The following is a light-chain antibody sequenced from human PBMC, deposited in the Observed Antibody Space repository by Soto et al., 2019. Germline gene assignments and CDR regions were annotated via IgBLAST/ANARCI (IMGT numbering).Light chain of an antibody. CDR1: RDIRDF. Sequence: EIQMTQSPSSLSVSVGDRVTSTCQASRDIRDFLIWYQQKPGKAPKLLIFDASNLEEGVPPRFSGSGSGTDFTFSISSLQPEDVATYYCQHYDNLPPYIFGQGTKLDIK. V-gene: IGKV1-33*01. J-gene: IGKJ2*01. CDR2: DAS. CDR3: QHYDNLPPYI.